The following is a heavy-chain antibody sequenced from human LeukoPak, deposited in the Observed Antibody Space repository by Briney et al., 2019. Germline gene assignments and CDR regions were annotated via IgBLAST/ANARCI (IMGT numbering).Heavy chain of an antibody. V-gene: IGHV4-59*01. CDR1: GGMPSYC. J-gene: IGHJ6*03. Sequence: SETLSLTCTVSGGMPSYCWSWIRQPPGKGLEWIGYIYYNGSTNYNPSLKSRVTISVDTSKNQFSLKLSSVTAADTAVYYCARVAAYYYYYMDVWGKGTTVTVSS. CDR3: ARVAAYYYYYMDV. CDR2: IYYNGST. D-gene: IGHD6-13*01.